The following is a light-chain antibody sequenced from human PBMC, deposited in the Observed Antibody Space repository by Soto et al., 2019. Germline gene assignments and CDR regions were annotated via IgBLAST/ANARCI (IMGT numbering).Light chain of an antibody. Sequence: EIVLTQSPGTLSLSPGERATLSCRASQSVSSSYLAWYQQKPGQAPRLLIYGASSRATGIPDRFSGSESGTDFTLTISRLEPEDVGVYYCQQYCSSQLTFGGRTKVEIK. CDR2: GAS. CDR3: QQYCSSQLT. V-gene: IGKV3-20*01. J-gene: IGKJ4*01. CDR1: QSVSSSY.